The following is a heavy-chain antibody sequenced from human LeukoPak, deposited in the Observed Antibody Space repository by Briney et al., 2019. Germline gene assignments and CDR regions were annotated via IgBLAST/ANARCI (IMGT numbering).Heavy chain of an antibody. Sequence: ASVKVSCKASGYTFTSYDVNWVRQATGRGLEWMGWMNPNSGDTGYAQKFQGRVTMTRNTSISTAYMELSSLRSEDTAVYYCARVPRRGDRFDPWGQGTLVTVSS. CDR2: MNPNSGDT. CDR3: ARVPRRGDRFDP. V-gene: IGHV1-8*01. D-gene: IGHD3-10*01. CDR1: GYTFTSYD. J-gene: IGHJ5*02.